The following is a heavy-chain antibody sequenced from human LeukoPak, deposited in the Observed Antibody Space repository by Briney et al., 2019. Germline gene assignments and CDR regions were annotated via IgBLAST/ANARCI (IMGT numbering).Heavy chain of an antibody. CDR3: AKGGSTNFYYGDV. CDR2: IYDSGST. V-gene: IGHV4-59*01. CDR1: GGSMTNLY. J-gene: IGHJ6*02. D-gene: IGHD2/OR15-2a*01. Sequence: KPSETLSLTCSVSGGSMTNLYWTWIRQPPGKGLEWIGDIYDSGSTRYNTSLESRVTISVDTSKNQFSLKLSSLTAADTAVYYCAKGGSTNFYYGDVWGQGTTVTVSS.